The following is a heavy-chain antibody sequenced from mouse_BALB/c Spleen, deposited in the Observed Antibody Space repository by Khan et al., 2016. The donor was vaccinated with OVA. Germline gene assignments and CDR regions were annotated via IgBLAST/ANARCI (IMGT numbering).Heavy chain of an antibody. J-gene: IGHJ2*01. D-gene: IGHD2-14*01. Sequence: EVELVESGGDLVKPGGSLKLSCAASGFTFSSYVMSWVRQTPEKRLAWVASLRSGGSTYYTDSVKGRFTISRDNARNILYLQMSSLRSEDTAMYYCAREAYRYDEYYFDYWGQGTTLTVSS. CDR1: GFTFSSYV. CDR2: LRSGGST. CDR3: AREAYRYDEYYFDY. V-gene: IGHV5-6-5*01.